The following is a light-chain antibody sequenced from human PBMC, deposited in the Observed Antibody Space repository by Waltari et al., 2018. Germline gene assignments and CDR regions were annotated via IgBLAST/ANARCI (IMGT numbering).Light chain of an antibody. J-gene: IGKJ4*01. CDR1: QSISSY. Sequence: DIQMTQSPSSLSASVGDRVTDTCRASQSISSYLNWYQQKTGKAPKLLIYAASNLQSGVPSRFGGSGSGTDFTLTISSLQPEDFATYYCQQSFSTPPTFGGGTKVEIK. CDR2: AAS. CDR3: QQSFSTPPT. V-gene: IGKV1-39*01.